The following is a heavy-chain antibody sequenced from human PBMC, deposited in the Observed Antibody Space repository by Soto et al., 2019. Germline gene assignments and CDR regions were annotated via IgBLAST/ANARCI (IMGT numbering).Heavy chain of an antibody. D-gene: IGHD2-15*01. J-gene: IGHJ5*02. Sequence: GGSLRLSCAGSGFTFGDYYMSWIRQAPGKGLEWVSYISTGSRYTDYADSVKGRFTISRDNAKRSLYLQMMSLTAEDTAIYYCVRCGGGGLFDPWGQGTMVTVSS. CDR3: VRCGGGGLFDP. CDR1: GFTFGDYY. CDR2: ISTGSRYT. V-gene: IGHV3-11*06.